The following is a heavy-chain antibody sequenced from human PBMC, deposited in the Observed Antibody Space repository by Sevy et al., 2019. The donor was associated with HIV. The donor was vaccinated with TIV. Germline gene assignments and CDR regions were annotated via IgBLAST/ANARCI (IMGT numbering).Heavy chain of an antibody. CDR1: GFTFSSYA. Sequence: GGSLRLSCAASGFTFSSYAMSWVRQAPGKGLEWVSAISGSGGSTYYADSVKGRFTISRDNSKNTLYLQMNSLRAEDTAVYYCAKDRGGEYYYDSSVPNPMVPSSYFDYWGQGTLVTVSS. D-gene: IGHD3-22*01. V-gene: IGHV3-23*01. CDR3: AKDRGGEYYYDSSVPNPMVPSSYFDY. CDR2: ISGSGGST. J-gene: IGHJ4*02.